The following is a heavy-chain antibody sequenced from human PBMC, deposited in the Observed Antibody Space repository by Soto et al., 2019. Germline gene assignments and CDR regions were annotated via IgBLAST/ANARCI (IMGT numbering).Heavy chain of an antibody. CDR2: INPSGGST. CDR1: GYTFTSYY. CDR3: ARDSGSDYFDY. D-gene: IGHD1-26*01. J-gene: IGHJ4*02. Sequence: ASVKVSCKASGYTFTSYYMHWVRQAPGQGLEWMGIINPSGGSTSYAQKFQGRVTMTRDTSTSTVYTELSSLRSEDTAVYYCARDSGSDYFDYWGQGTLVTVSS. V-gene: IGHV1-46*01.